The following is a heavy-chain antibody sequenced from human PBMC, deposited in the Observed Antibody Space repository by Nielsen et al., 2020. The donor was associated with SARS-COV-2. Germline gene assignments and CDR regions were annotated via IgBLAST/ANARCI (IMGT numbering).Heavy chain of an antibody. V-gene: IGHV1-69*13. J-gene: IGHJ6*02. D-gene: IGHD2-15*01. CDR3: AYCSGGSCYYYYGMDV. CDR2: IIPIFGTA. CDR1: GGTFSSYA. Sequence: SVKVSCKASGGTFSSYAIGWVRQAPGQGLEWMGGIIPIFGTANYAQKFQGRVTITADESTSTAYMELSSLRSEDTAVYYCAYCSGGSCYYYYGMDVWGQGTTVTVSS.